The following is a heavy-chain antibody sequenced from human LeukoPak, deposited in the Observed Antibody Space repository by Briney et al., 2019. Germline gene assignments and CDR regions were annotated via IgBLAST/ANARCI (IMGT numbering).Heavy chain of an antibody. CDR3: ARASDVGTIDY. V-gene: IGHV3-7*04. J-gene: IGHJ4*02. D-gene: IGHD7-27*01. Sequence: GRSLRLSCAASGFTFGSYWMSWVRQAPRKGLEWGANINEDGSKKYHVDSEKGRFTISRDNAKNSLYLQMDSLTAADTAVYYCARASDVGTIDYWGQGTLVTVSS. CDR2: INEDGSKK. CDR1: GFTFGSYW.